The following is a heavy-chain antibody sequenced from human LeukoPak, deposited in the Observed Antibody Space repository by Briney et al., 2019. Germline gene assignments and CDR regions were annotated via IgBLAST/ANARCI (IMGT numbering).Heavy chain of an antibody. CDR2: INPSGGST. D-gene: IGHD2-8*02. J-gene: IGHJ4*02. CDR1: GYTFISYY. CDR3: ARGTGLGGDYVSN. Sequence: GASVKVSCKASGYTFISYYMHWVRQAPGQGLEWMGAINPSGGSTSYAQKFQGRVTMTRDTSTSTVYMELSSLRSEDTAVYYCARGTGLGGDYVSNWGQGTPVTVSS. V-gene: IGHV1-46*01.